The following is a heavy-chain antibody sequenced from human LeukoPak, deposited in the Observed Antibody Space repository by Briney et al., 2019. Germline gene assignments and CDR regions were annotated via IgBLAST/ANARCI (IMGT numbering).Heavy chain of an antibody. Sequence: AGSVKVSCKASGNTFTDYYLHWVRQAPGQGLEWMGWINTNSGGTRYAQKFQGRVTMTRDTSISTAYLELSGLTSDDTAVYYCARGYPNYYGPWGQGTTVTVSS. V-gene: IGHV1-2*02. CDR1: GNTFTDYY. J-gene: IGHJ3*01. CDR2: INTNSGGT. D-gene: IGHD3-10*01. CDR3: ARGYPNYYGP.